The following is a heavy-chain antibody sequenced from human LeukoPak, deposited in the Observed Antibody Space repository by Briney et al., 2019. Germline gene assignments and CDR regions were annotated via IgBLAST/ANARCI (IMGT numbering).Heavy chain of an antibody. CDR3: AELGITMIGGV. Sequence: GGSLRLSCAASGFRFSDYWMSWVRQAPGKGVEWVSYISSSGSTIYYADSVKGRFTISRDNAKNSLYLQMNSLRAEDTAVYYCAELGITMIGGVWGKGTTVTISS. D-gene: IGHD3-10*02. CDR1: GFRFSDYW. V-gene: IGHV3-11*04. CDR2: ISSSGSTI. J-gene: IGHJ6*04.